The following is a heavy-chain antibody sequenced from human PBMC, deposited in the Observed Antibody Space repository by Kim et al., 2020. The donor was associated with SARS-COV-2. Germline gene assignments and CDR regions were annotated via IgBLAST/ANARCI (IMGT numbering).Heavy chain of an antibody. J-gene: IGHJ4*02. CDR2: IYHSGST. D-gene: IGHD6-19*01. V-gene: IGHV4-4*02. CDR3: ARLSSGWYGAYYFDY. Sequence: SETLSLTCAVSGGSISSSNWWRWVRQPPGKGLEWIGEIYHSGSTNYNPSLKSRVTISVDKSKNQFSLKLSSVTAADTAVYYCARLSSGWYGAYYFDYWGQGTLVTVSS. CDR1: GGSISSSNW.